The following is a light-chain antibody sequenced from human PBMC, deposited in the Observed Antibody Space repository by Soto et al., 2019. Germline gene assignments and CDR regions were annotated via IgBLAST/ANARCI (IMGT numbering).Light chain of an antibody. Sequence: DIQMTQSPSVVSASVGDRVTITCRASQGISSYVAWFQQKPGKVPKSLIYAASKLQSGVPSRFSGSGSGTEFALTISSLKPEDFATYYCLQHNSYPVSFGGGTKVEIK. V-gene: IGKV1-17*03. CDR2: AAS. CDR1: QGISSY. CDR3: LQHNSYPVS. J-gene: IGKJ4*01.